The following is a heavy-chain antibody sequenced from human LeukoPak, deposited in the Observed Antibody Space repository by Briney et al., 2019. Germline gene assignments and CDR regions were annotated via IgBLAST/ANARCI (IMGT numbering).Heavy chain of an antibody. J-gene: IGHJ5*02. Sequence: ASVKVSCKASGGTFSSYAISWVRQAPGQGLEWMGGIIPIFGTANYAQKFQGRVTITTDESTSTAYMELSSLRSEDTAVYYCARDFCRRGSTSLCWFDPWGQGTLVTVSS. D-gene: IGHD2-2*01. CDR1: GGTFSSYA. CDR2: IIPIFGTA. V-gene: IGHV1-69*05. CDR3: ARDFCRRGSTSLCWFDP.